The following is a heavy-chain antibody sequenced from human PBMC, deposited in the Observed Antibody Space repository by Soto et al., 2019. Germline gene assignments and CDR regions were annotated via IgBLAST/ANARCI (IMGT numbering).Heavy chain of an antibody. J-gene: IGHJ4*02. CDR2: IYYSGPT. CDR1: GGSVSRDSNF. Sequence: LSLTCTVSGGSVSRDSNFWSWIRQPPGKGLEWIGYIYYSGPTRYNPSLGSRVTISIDSSKNQVSLNLTSVTAADTAVYYCARGYSHYAHWGRGTLVTVSS. V-gene: IGHV4-61*01. CDR3: ARGYSHYAH. D-gene: IGHD4-4*01.